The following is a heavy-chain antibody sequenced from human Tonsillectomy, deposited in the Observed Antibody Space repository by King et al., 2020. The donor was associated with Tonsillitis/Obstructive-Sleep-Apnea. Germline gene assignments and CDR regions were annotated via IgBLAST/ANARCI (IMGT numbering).Heavy chain of an antibody. J-gene: IGHJ6*03. V-gene: IGHV3-23*04. Sequence: VQLVESGGGFVQPGGSLRLSCTSSGFTFGNYAMSWVRQAPGKGLEWVSAISGSGTSTYYADSVKGRFTISRDNSKNTLYLQMNSLRAEDTAVYYCAEAFSLGYYYFFMDVWGKGTTVTGSS. CDR3: AEAFSLGYYYFFMDV. D-gene: IGHD6-13*01. CDR1: GFTFGNYA. CDR2: ISGSGTST.